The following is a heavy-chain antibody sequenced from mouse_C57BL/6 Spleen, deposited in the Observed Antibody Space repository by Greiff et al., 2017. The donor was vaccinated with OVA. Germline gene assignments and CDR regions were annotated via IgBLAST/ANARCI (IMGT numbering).Heavy chain of an antibody. CDR2: ISDGGSYT. CDR1: GFTFSSYA. CDR3: ASLYYDYDGYFDY. Sequence: EVKLVESGGGLVKPGGSLKLSCAASGFTFSSYAMSWVRQTPEKRLEWVATISDGGSYTYYPDNVKGRFTISRDNAKNNLYLQMSHLKSEDTAMYYCASLYYDYDGYFDYWGQGTTLTVSS. J-gene: IGHJ2*01. D-gene: IGHD2-4*01. V-gene: IGHV5-4*03.